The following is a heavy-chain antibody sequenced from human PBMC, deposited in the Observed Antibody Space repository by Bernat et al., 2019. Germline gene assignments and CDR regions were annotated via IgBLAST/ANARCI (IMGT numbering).Heavy chain of an antibody. D-gene: IGHD6-13*01. V-gene: IGHV3-30*03. J-gene: IGHJ4*02. CDR1: GFTFSSYS. CDR3: ARGDGGIAAPFDY. Sequence: VQLVESGGGLVQPGGSLRLSCAASGFTFSSYSMNWVRQAPDKGLEWVAVISYDGNNKYYTDSVKGRFTISRDNSKNTLYLQMNSLGAEASAVYYCARGDGGIAAPFDYWGQGTLVTISS. CDR2: ISYDGNNK.